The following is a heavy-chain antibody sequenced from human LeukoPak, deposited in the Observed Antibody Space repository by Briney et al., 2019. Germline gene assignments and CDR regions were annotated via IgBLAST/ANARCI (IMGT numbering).Heavy chain of an antibody. CDR3: ARSPGIAASNWFDP. V-gene: IGHV3-23*01. Sequence: GGSLRLSCAASGFTFSSSAMSWVRQAPGKGLEWVSAISNNGGYTYYADSVKGRFTISRDNSKNTLYLQMNSLRAEDTAVYYCARSPGIAASNWFDPWGQGTLVTVSS. CDR1: GFTFSSSA. D-gene: IGHD6-13*01. J-gene: IGHJ5*02. CDR2: ISNNGGYT.